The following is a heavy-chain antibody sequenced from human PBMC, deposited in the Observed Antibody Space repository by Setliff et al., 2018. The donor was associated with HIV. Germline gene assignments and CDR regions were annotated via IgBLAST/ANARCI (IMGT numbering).Heavy chain of an antibody. CDR1: GGSFSSYA. CDR2: FIPSFGIA. CDR3: ASPADTSGYYLDY. J-gene: IGHJ4*02. Sequence: GASVKVSCKASGGSFSSYAITWVRQAPGQELEWMGGFIPSFGIANYAQKFQVRVTIIMDESTSTAHMELSSLRSEDTAVYYCASPADTSGYYLDYWGQGTLVTVSS. D-gene: IGHD3-22*01. V-gene: IGHV1-69*05.